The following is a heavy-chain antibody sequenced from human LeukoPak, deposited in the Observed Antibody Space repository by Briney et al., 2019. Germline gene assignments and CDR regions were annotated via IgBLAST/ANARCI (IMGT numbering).Heavy chain of an antibody. CDR1: GGSISSGNYY. CDR3: ARGPSWFDP. Sequence: PSETLSLTCTVSGGSISSGNYYWSWIRQPAGKGLEWIGRIYSSGSTNYNPSLKSRVTISVDTSKNQFSLKLSSVTAADTAVYYCARGPSWFDPWGQGTLVTVSS. CDR2: IYSSGST. V-gene: IGHV4-61*02. J-gene: IGHJ5*02.